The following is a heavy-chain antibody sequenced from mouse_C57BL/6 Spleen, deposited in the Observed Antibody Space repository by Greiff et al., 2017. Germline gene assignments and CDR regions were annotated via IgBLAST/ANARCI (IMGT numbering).Heavy chain of an antibody. J-gene: IGHJ3*01. CDR3: ARDFSFAY. CDR2: ISSGSSTI. Sequence: EVKVVESGGGLVKPGGSLKLSCAASGFTFSDYGMHWVRQAPEKGLEWVAYISSGSSTIYYADTVKGRFTISRDNAKNTLFLQMTSLRSEDTAMYYCARDFSFAYWGQGTLVTVSA. CDR1: GFTFSDYG. V-gene: IGHV5-17*01.